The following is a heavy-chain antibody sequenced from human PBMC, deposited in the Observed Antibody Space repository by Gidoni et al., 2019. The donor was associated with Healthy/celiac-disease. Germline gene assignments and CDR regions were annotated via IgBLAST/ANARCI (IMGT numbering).Heavy chain of an antibody. CDR3: ASYLYSSGWGPFFDY. CDR2: IIPILGIA. CDR1: GGTFSSYA. D-gene: IGHD6-19*01. V-gene: IGHV1-69*04. Sequence: QVQLVQSGAEVKKPGSSVKVSCKASGGTFSSYAISWVRKAPGQGLEWMGRIIPILGIANYAQKFQGRVTITADKSTSTAYMELSSLRSEDTAVYYCASYLYSSGWGPFFDYWGQGTLVTVSS. J-gene: IGHJ4*02.